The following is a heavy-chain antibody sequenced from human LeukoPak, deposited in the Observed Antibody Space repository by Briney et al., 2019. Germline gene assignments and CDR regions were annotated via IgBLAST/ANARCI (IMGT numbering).Heavy chain of an antibody. J-gene: IGHJ6*02. CDR1: GYTFTSYG. CDR3: ARIWAGGDYAPEPYYYYGMDV. Sequence: ASVKVSCKASGYTFTSYGISWVRQAPGQGLEWMGWISAYNGNTNYAQKLQGRVTMTTDTSTSTAYMELRSLRSDDTAVCYCARIWAGGDYAPEPYYYYGMDVWGQGTTVTVSS. D-gene: IGHD4-17*01. CDR2: ISAYNGNT. V-gene: IGHV1-18*01.